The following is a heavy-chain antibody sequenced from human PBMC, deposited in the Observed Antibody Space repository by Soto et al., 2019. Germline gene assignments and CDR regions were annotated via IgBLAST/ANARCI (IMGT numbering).Heavy chain of an antibody. D-gene: IGHD3-16*01. CDR3: AKERSGWGSFDI. CDR2: ITGGGHT. J-gene: IGHJ3*02. CDR1: GFTFND. Sequence: EVQVLESGGGLVQPGGSLRLSCSASGFTFNDINWVRQAPGKGLEWISRITGGGHTAYVGSVKGRFTISRDNSKNTGYLQMNSLRVDGTAVYDCAKERSGWGSFDIWGQGTVVTVSS. V-gene: IGHV3-23*01.